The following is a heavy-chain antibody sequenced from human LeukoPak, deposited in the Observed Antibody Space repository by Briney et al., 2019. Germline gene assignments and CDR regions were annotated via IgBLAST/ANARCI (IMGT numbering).Heavy chain of an antibody. CDR2: INPNSGGT. J-gene: IGHJ6*02. D-gene: IGHD1-7*01. Sequence: ASVKVSCKASGYTFTGYYMHWVRQAPGQGLEWMGRINPNSGGTNYAQKFQGRVTMTRDTSISTAYMELSRLRSDDTAVYYCARAPSNWNYLEYGMDVWGQGTTVTVSS. V-gene: IGHV1-2*06. CDR3: ARAPSNWNYLEYGMDV. CDR1: GYTFTGYY.